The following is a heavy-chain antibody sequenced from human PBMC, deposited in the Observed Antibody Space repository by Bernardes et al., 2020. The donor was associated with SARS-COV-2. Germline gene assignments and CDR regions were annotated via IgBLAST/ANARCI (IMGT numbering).Heavy chain of an antibody. CDR2: ISGYNGKT. CDR1: GYTFTHYD. D-gene: IGHD2-15*01. CDR3: ARGLGYCSDGLGPSGFINDY. Sequence: ASVKVSCKASGYTFTHYDITWVRQAPGHGLEWMDLISGYNGKTSHSQNLQGRLSMPVDTSTSTAYMELRSLRSDGTAVYYCARGLGYCSDGLGPSGFINDYGGQGTQRTVSS. J-gene: IGHJ4*02. V-gene: IGHV1-18*01.